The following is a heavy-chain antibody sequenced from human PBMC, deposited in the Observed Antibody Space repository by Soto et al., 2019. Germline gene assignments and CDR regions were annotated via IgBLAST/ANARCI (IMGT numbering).Heavy chain of an antibody. CDR1: GDSVSTNSVA. J-gene: IGHJ6*02. Sequence: SQTLSLTCAISGDSVSTNSVAWNWFRQSPSRGLEWLGRTYYKSKWFNEYAVSVKSRITINPDTSKNQFSLQLNSVTPDDTAVYYCAREVYFDFWQNYYYGVDVWRQGTAVTVSS. V-gene: IGHV6-1*01. CDR2: TYYKSKWFN. D-gene: IGHD3-3*01. CDR3: AREVYFDFWQNYYYGVDV.